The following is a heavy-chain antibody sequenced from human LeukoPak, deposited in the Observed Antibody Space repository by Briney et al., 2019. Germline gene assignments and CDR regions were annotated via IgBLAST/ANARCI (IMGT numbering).Heavy chain of an antibody. D-gene: IGHD3-3*01. J-gene: IGHJ4*02. V-gene: IGHV4-59*11. CDR2: IYYSGTA. CDR1: GVSISSHY. CDR3: ARARYYDFWSGYYLDY. Sequence: SETLSLTCTVSGVSISSHYWSWIRKPPRQGLEWIGYIYYSGTANYNPSLKSRVTISVDTSKNQFSLRLSSVIAADTAVYYCARARYYDFWSGYYLDYWGQGTLVTVSS.